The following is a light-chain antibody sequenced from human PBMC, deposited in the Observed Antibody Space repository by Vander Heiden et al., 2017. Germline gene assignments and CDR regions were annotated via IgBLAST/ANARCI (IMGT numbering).Light chain of an antibody. CDR1: QSVRSN. CDR2: GAS. V-gene: IGKV3-15*01. Sequence: EIVMTQSPATLSVAPGERATLSCRASQSVRSNLAWYQQKPGQAPRLLIYGASTRDTGIPARFSGSGYGTDFTLTISSRRSEDFAVYYCQQHKNWPPWTFGQGTKVEIK. J-gene: IGKJ1*01. CDR3: QQHKNWPPWT.